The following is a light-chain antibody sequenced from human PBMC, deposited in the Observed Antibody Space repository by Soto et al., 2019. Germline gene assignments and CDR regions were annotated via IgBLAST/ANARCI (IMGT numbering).Light chain of an antibody. CDR1: QSVSTN. CDR3: HSYDKWPPGP. J-gene: IGKJ1*01. CDR2: DAS. Sequence: EIVVTQFPATLSESPGERVTLSCRASQSVSTNLAWYQQRPGEAPRLLIFDASARAVDIPGRFSGSGSGTEFTLTISSLQPEDFAVYFCHSYDKWPPGPFGQGTKVDIK. V-gene: IGKV3D-15*01.